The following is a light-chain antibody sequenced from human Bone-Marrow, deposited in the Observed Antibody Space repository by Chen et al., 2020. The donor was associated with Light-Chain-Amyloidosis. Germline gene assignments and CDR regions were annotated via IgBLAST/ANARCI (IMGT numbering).Light chain of an antibody. V-gene: IGLV3-21*02. Sequence: SYVLTQPSSVSMAPGQTATIACGGNNIGSTSVHWYQQTPGQAPLLVVYDDSDRPSGIPERLSGSNSGNTATLTISMVEAGDEADYYCQVWDRSSDRPVFGGGTKLTVL. CDR3: QVWDRSSDRPV. J-gene: IGLJ3*02. CDR2: DDS. CDR1: NIGSTS.